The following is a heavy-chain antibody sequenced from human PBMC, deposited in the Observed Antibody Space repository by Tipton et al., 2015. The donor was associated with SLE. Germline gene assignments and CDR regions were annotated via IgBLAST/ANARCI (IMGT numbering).Heavy chain of an antibody. V-gene: IGHV3-33*06. Sequence: SLRLSCAASGFTFSDYAIHWVRRAPGKGLEWVGVIWYDGSNKFYADSVKGRFTISRDNSKNTLYLQMNSLRAEDTAVYYCAKEMKPNSFDIWGQGTMVTVSS. J-gene: IGHJ3*02. CDR1: GFTFSDYA. CDR2: IWYDGSNK. CDR3: AKEMKPNSFDI.